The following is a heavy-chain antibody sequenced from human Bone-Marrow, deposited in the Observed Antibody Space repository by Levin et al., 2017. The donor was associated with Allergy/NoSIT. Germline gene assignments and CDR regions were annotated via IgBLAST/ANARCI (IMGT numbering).Heavy chain of an antibody. V-gene: IGHV5-51*01. CDR2: IYPGDSDT. D-gene: IGHD1-1*01. CDR3: ARPRDNNYDYGMDV. CDR1: GYNFASYW. J-gene: IGHJ6*02. Sequence: KSGESLKISCKGSGYNFASYWIGWVRQMPGKGLEWMGIIYPGDSDTRYSPSFQGQVTISADKSISTAYLQWSSLKASDTGMYYCARPRDNNYDYGMDVWGQGTTVTVSS.